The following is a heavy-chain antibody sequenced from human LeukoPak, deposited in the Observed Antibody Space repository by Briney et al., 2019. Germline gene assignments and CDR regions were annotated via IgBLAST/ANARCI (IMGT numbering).Heavy chain of an antibody. CDR2: ISGSGGST. J-gene: IGHJ4*02. Sequence: GGSLRLSCAVSGITLSNYGMSWVRQAPGKGLEWVAGISGSGGSTSYADSVKGRFTISRDNPRNTLYLQMNSLRAEDTAVYFCAKRGVVIRVILVGFHKEAYYFDSWGQGALVTDSS. CDR3: AKRGVVIRVILVGFHKEAYYFDS. D-gene: IGHD3-22*01. CDR1: GITLSNYG. V-gene: IGHV3-23*01.